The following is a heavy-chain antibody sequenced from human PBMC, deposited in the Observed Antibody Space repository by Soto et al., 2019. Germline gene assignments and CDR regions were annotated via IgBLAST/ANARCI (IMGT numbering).Heavy chain of an antibody. CDR1: GFSFSGSD. CDR2: VRSKGAYYAT. D-gene: IGHD1-26*01. CDR3: IAGTHYT. Sequence: VQLVESGGGLVQPGGSLKLSCAGYGFSFSGSDIHWVRQASGKGLEWVGRVRSKGAYYATAYDVSVKGRFTISRDDSKSMAYLQMNSFRVEDTALYYCIAGTHYTWGQGTLVTVSS. J-gene: IGHJ5*02. V-gene: IGHV3-73*01.